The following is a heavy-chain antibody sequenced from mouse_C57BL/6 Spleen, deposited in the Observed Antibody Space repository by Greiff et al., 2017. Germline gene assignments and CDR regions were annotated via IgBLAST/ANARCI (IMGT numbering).Heavy chain of an antibody. CDR1: GYTFTDYN. V-gene: IGHV1-22*01. J-gene: IGHJ4*01. Sequence: EVKLVESGPELVKPGASVKMSCKASGYTFTDYNMHWVKQSHGKSLEWIGYINPNNGGTSYNQKFKGKATLTVNKSSSTAYMELRSLTSEDSAVYYCARRKNYYGSSYAMDYWGQGTSVTVSS. D-gene: IGHD1-1*01. CDR3: ARRKNYYGSSYAMDY. CDR2: INPNNGGT.